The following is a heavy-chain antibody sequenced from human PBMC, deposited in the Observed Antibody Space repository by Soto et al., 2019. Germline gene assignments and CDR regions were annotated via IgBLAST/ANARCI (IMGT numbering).Heavy chain of an antibody. CDR3: AKVPTGEMATVFQAFDI. CDR1: EFTFSSYA. CDR2: ISYSGGST. V-gene: IGHV3-23*01. J-gene: IGHJ3*02. Sequence: EVQLLESGGGLVQPGGSLRLSCVASEFTFSSYAMSWVRQAPGKGLEWVSAISYSGGSTYYADSVKGRFTISRDNSKNTLYLQMNSLSDEDTAVYYCAKVPTGEMATVFQAFDIWGQGTMVTVSS. D-gene: IGHD4-4*01.